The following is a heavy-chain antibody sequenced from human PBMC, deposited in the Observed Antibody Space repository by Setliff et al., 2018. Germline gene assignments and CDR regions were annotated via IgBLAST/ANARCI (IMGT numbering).Heavy chain of an antibody. Sequence: GGSLRLSCAASGFTFSTYYWIWIRQPPGKGLEWVSYISSSSSTIYYADSVKGRFTISRDNAESTVYLQMNSLRAEDTAVYYCAKDLETIDGDAFDIWGQGTMVTVSS. CDR1: GFTFSTYY. J-gene: IGHJ3*02. V-gene: IGHV3-11*04. CDR3: AKDLETIDGDAFDI. CDR2: ISSSSSTI.